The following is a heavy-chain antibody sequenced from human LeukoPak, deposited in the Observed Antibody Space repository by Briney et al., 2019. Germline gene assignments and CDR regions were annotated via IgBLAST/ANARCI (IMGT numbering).Heavy chain of an antibody. Sequence: GGSLRLSCAASGFTFSSHGMHWVRQAPGRGLEWVAVIWYDGSNKYYADSVKGRFTISRDNSKNTLYLQMNSLRAEDTAVYYCGRLSGSYFDYWGQGTLVTVSS. CDR3: GRLSGSYFDY. CDR2: IWYDGSNK. V-gene: IGHV3-33*01. CDR1: GFTFSSHG. J-gene: IGHJ4*02. D-gene: IGHD1-26*01.